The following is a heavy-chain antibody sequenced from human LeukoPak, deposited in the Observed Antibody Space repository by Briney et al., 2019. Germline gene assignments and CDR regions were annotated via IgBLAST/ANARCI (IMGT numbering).Heavy chain of an antibody. V-gene: IGHV4-38-2*02. J-gene: IGHJ3*02. CDR2: IYHSGRT. CDR3: ARADQQRSDDAFDI. CDR1: GYSISSGYY. D-gene: IGHD2-2*01. Sequence: SETLSLTCTVSGYSISSGYYWGWIRQPPGKGLEWIGIIYHSGRTDYNPSLKSRVTISEDTSKNQFSLKLSSVTAADTAVYYCARADQQRSDDAFDIWGQGTMVTVSS.